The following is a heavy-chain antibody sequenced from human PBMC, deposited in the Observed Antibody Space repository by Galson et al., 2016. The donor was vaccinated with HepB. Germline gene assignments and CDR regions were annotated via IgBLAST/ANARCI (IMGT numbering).Heavy chain of an antibody. V-gene: IGHV4-61*01. Sequence: SETLSLTCTVSGGSVNYGTYYWSWIRQPPGKGLEWIGYIYYSGTTHYNPSLKSRVTMSLVISENQFSLMLTPLTAADTAVYFGARLGPRAEAGRAGNKWGQGTLVTVSS. CDR3: ARLGPRAEAGRAGNK. CDR1: GGSVNYGTYY. D-gene: IGHD6-13*01. J-gene: IGHJ4*02. CDR2: IYYSGTT.